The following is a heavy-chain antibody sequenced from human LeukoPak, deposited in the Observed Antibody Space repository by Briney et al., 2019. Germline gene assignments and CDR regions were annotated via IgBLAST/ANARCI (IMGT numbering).Heavy chain of an antibody. D-gene: IGHD5-24*01. CDR2: IYYSGST. J-gene: IGHJ4*02. CDR1: GGSISSSSYY. Sequence: SETLSLTCTVSGGSISSSSYYWGWIRQPPGKGLEWIGSIYYSGSTYYNPSLKSRVTISVDTSKNQFSLKLSSVTAADTAVYYCARDRRWLQLGYFDYWGQGTLVTDSS. V-gene: IGHV4-39*07. CDR3: ARDRRWLQLGYFDY.